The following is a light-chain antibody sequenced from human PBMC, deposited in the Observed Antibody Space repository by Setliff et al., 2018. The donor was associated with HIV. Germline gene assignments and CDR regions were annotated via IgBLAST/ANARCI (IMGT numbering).Light chain of an antibody. CDR2: SNF. CDR1: ISNIGSNT. V-gene: IGLV1-44*01. CDR3: AAWDDSLNGYV. Sequence: QSALTQPPSASGTPWQRVTISCPGSISNIGSNTINWYQRLPGTAPKLLLYSNFQRPSGVPYPFSASKSGTSASLAISGLQSDDEADYYCAAWDDSLNGYVFGTGTKVTVL. J-gene: IGLJ1*01.